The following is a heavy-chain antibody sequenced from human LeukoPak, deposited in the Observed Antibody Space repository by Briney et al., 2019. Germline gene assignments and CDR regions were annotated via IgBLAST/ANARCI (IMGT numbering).Heavy chain of an antibody. D-gene: IGHD3-10*01. CDR3: ARHSPWNVGVVRGVIVD. CDR1: GGSISSSSYY. J-gene: IGHJ4*02. V-gene: IGHV4-39*01. CDR2: IYYSGST. Sequence: PSETLSLTCTVSGGSISSSSYYWGWIRQPPGKGLEWIGSIYYSGSTYYNPSLKSRVTISVDTSKDQFSLKLRSVTAADTAVYYCARHSPWNVGVVRGVIVDWGQGTLVTVSS.